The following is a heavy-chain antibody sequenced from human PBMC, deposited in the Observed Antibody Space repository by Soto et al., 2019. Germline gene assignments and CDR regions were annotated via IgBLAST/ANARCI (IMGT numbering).Heavy chain of an antibody. Sequence: PVGSLRLSCEASGFSFSGSAMNWVRQAPGKGLEWISVISGSGGATYFADSVKGRFTISRDNSKSTLYLQMNSLRAEDTAVYYCAKATLRVVHPLVFDHWGQGSLVTVSS. CDR2: ISGSGGAT. V-gene: IGHV3-23*01. CDR3: AKATLRVVHPLVFDH. D-gene: IGHD3-3*01. J-gene: IGHJ4*02. CDR1: GFSFSGSA.